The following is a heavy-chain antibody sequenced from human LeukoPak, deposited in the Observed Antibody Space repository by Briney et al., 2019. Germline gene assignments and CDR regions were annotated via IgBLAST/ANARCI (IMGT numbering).Heavy chain of an antibody. D-gene: IGHD6-13*01. Sequence: SETLSLTCAVYGGSFSGHYWSWIRQPPGKGLEWIGEINHSGSTNYNPSLKSRVTISVDTSKNQFSLKLSSVTAADTAVYYCARGYRSSSYNWFDPWGQGTLSPSPQ. V-gene: IGHV4-34*01. CDR3: ARGYRSSSYNWFDP. J-gene: IGHJ5*02. CDR1: GGSFSGHY. CDR2: INHSGST.